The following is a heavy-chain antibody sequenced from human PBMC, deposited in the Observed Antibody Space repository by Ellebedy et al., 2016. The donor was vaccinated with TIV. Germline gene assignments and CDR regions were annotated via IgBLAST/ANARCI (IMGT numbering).Heavy chain of an antibody. V-gene: IGHV4-59*01. CDR1: GGSISSYY. D-gene: IGHD3-3*01. J-gene: IGHJ5*02. CDR3: AKASYYDFWSGYYFWFDP. Sequence: MPGGSLRLSCTVSGGSISSYYWSWIRQPPGKGLEWIGYIYYSGSTNYNPTLKSRVTISVDTSKNQFSLKLSSVTAADTAVYYCAKASYYDFWSGYYFWFDPWGQGTLVTVSS. CDR2: IYYSGST.